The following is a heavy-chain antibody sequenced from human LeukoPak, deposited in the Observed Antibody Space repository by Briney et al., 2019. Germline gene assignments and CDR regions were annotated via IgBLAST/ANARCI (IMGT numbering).Heavy chain of an antibody. CDR2: IYMSGST. J-gene: IGHJ4*02. D-gene: IGHD3-16*01. V-gene: IGHV4-61*02. Sequence: SETLSLTCTVSGGSISRGSSYWSWIRQPAGKGLEWIGRIYMSGSTNYNPPRKSRVTISEDTSKNQFSLKLTSMAPADPPRHYCARGPNPRGSGLDSWGQGAMVTVSS. CDR3: ARGPNPRGSGLDS. CDR1: GGSISRGSSY.